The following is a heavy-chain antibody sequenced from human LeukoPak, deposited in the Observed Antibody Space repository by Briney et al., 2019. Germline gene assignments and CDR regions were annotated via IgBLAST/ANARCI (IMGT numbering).Heavy chain of an antibody. J-gene: IGHJ6*03. CDR3: ARGEAYSVNRYYYYMDV. CDR1: GGSFSGYY. D-gene: IGHD3-10*02. Sequence: RSETLSPTCAVYGGSFSGYYWSWIPQPPGKGLEWIGEINHSGSTNYNPSLKSRVTISVDTSKNQFSLKLTSVTAADTAVYYCARGEAYSVNRYYYYMDVWGKGTTVIVSS. V-gene: IGHV4-34*01. CDR2: INHSGST.